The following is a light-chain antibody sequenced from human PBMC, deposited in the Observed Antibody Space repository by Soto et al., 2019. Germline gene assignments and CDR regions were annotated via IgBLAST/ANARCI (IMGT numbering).Light chain of an antibody. J-gene: IGKJ4*01. Sequence: ETVMTQSPVTLSVSPGEGATLSCRASQSVRRNLAWYQQRPGQAPRLLIYGASTRATGIPARFSGSGSGTEFTLTISSLQSEDFAVYYCQQYDVWPPLTFGGGTNVEIK. CDR3: QQYDVWPPLT. V-gene: IGKV3-15*01. CDR1: QSVRRN. CDR2: GAS.